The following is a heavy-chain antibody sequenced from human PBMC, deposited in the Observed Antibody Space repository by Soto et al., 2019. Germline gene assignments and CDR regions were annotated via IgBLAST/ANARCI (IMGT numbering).Heavy chain of an antibody. CDR3: GKGWGVKYFDS. J-gene: IGHJ4*02. CDR1: GASLLSSY. Sequence: VQLQESGPGLVKPSETLSLSCTVSGASLLSSYWSWVRQPAGTGLEWIGHIFSSGRTSSNPSLRNRLTMSIETSNDLFSLILSSGAAAETAVYFWGKGWGVKYFDSWGQGSLVTVSS. CDR2: IFSSGRT. V-gene: IGHV4-4*07. D-gene: IGHD1-26*01.